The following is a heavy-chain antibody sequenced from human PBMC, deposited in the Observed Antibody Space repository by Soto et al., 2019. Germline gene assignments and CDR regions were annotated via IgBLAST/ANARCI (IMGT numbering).Heavy chain of an antibody. CDR1: GFTFSSYA. D-gene: IGHD3-22*01. J-gene: IGHJ3*02. V-gene: IGHV3-23*01. CDR2: ISGSGGST. CDR3: AKDVTYYYDSSGYYHDAVDI. Sequence: EVQLLESGGGLVQPGGSLRLSCAASGFTFSSYAMSWVRQAPGKGLEWVSAISGSGGSTYYADSVKGRFTISRDNSKNTLYLQMNSLRAEDTAVYYCAKDVTYYYDSSGYYHDAVDIWGQGTMVTVSS.